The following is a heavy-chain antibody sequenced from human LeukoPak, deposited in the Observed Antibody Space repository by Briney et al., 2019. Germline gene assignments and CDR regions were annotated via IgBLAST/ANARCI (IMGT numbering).Heavy chain of an antibody. Sequence: GGSLRLSCAASGFTLSSYGMHWVRQAPGKGLEWVGVISYDGSNKYYADSVKGRFTISRDNSRNTLYLQMNSLRAEDTAVYYCAKEMDYYGSGSDAFDIWGQGTMVTVSS. CDR1: GFTLSSYG. V-gene: IGHV3-30*18. CDR2: ISYDGSNK. CDR3: AKEMDYYGSGSDAFDI. J-gene: IGHJ3*02. D-gene: IGHD3-10*01.